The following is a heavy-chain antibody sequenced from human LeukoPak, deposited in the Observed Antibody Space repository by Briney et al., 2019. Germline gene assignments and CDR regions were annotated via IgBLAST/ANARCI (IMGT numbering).Heavy chain of an antibody. CDR2: TNAGNGNT. D-gene: IGHD3-10*01. CDR1: GYTFTSYA. Sequence: ASVKVSCKASGYTFTSYAMHWVRQAPGQRPEWMGWTNAGNGNTKYSQEFQGRVTITRDTSASTAYMELSSLRSEDTAVYYCARDQWFGESNWYFDLWGRGTLVTVSS. J-gene: IGHJ2*01. V-gene: IGHV1-3*01. CDR3: ARDQWFGESNWYFDL.